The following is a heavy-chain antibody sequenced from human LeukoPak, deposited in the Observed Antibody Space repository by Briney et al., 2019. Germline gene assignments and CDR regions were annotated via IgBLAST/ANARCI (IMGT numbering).Heavy chain of an antibody. CDR2: ISSSSSYI. D-gene: IGHD1-14*01. Sequence: GGSLRLSCAASGFTFSSYEMNWVRQAPGKGLGWVSSISSSSSYIYYVDSVKGRFTISRDNAKNSLYLQMNSLRAEDTAVYYCARDLRYSTAVDYWGQGTLVTVSS. CDR3: ARDLRYSTAVDY. V-gene: IGHV3-21*01. J-gene: IGHJ4*02. CDR1: GFTFSSYE.